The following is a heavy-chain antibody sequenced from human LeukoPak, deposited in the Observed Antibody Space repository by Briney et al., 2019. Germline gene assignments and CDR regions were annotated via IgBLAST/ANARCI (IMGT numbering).Heavy chain of an antibody. CDR3: ARDDGLRTVDY. V-gene: IGHV3-7*01. D-gene: IGHD3-10*01. CDR1: GFTFNSYW. Sequence: GGSLRLSCAASGFTFNSYWMSWVRHVPGKGLEWVANIKPDGMETYYVDSVKGRFTISRDNAKSSLFLQMNSLRAEDTALYYCARDDGLRTVDYWGQGTLVTVSS. CDR2: IKPDGMET. J-gene: IGHJ4*02.